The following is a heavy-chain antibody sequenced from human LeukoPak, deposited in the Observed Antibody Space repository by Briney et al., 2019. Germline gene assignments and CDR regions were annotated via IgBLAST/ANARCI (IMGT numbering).Heavy chain of an antibody. CDR1: GGSISSGSYY. J-gene: IGHJ4*02. Sequence: SETLSLTCTVSGGSISSGSYYWSWIRQPAGKGLEWIGRIYTSGSTNYNPSLKSRVTISVDTSKNQFSLKLSSVTAADTAVYYCARAGYRRGWPNIDYLGQGTLVTVSS. D-gene: IGHD6-19*01. CDR3: ARAGYRRGWPNIDY. V-gene: IGHV4-61*02. CDR2: IYTSGST.